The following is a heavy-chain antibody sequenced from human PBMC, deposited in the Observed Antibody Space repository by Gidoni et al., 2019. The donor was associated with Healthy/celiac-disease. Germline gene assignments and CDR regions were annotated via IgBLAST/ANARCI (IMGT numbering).Heavy chain of an antibody. CDR1: GFTFSSYA. CDR2: ISGSGGST. V-gene: IGHV3-23*01. D-gene: IGHD3-22*01. CDR3: AKGSMIVVVTAPFDY. Sequence: EVQLLESGGGLVQPGGSLRLSCAASGFTFSSYAMSWVRQAPGKGLEWVSAISGSGGSTYYADSVMGRFTISRDNSKNTLYLQMNSLRAEDTAVYYCAKGSMIVVVTAPFDYWGQGTLVTVSS. J-gene: IGHJ4*02.